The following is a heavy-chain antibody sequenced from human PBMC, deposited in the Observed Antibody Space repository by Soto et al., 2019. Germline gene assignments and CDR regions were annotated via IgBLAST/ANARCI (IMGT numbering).Heavy chain of an antibody. J-gene: IGHJ4*02. CDR2: IVTYNGNT. D-gene: IGHD1-26*01. V-gene: IGHV1-18*01. Sequence: ASVKVSCKAAGYTFTNYGISWVRQAPGQGLEWMGWIVTYNGNTQSTQKLQGRVTLTTDTSTSTAYMELRSLRSDDTAVYFCARGGQWDFLSDYWGQGTLVTVSS. CDR3: ARGGQWDFLSDY. CDR1: GYTFTNYG.